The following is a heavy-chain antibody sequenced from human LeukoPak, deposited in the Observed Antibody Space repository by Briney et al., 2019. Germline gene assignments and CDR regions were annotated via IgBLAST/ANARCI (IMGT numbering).Heavy chain of an antibody. Sequence: GGSLRLSCAASGFTFGSYAMSWVRQAPGKGLEWVSAISGSGGSTYYADSVKGRFTISRDNSKNTLYLQMNSLRAEDTAVYYCAKSSFAVTRGRNDYWGQGTLVTASS. V-gene: IGHV3-23*01. CDR3: AKSSFAVTRGRNDY. CDR2: ISGSGGST. D-gene: IGHD3-16*01. J-gene: IGHJ4*02. CDR1: GFTFGSYA.